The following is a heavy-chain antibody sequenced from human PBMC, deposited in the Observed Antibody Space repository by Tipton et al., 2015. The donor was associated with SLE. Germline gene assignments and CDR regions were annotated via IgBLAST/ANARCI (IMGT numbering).Heavy chain of an antibody. V-gene: IGHV4-59*02. Sequence: TLSLTCTVSGASVSSFCWNWIRQSPGKGLEWIACVCNSVSTNYDPSLKSRGTISVDTSKNQFSLKLSSVTAADTAVYYCARGGLGYSYYYYMDVWGKGTTVTVSS. CDR1: GASVSSFC. J-gene: IGHJ6*03. CDR3: ARGGLGYSYYYYMDV. D-gene: IGHD5-18*01. CDR2: VCNSVST.